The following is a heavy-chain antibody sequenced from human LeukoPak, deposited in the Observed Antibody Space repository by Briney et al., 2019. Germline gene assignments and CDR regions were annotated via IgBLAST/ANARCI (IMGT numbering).Heavy chain of an antibody. CDR3: ARQLPRELSYAFDI. D-gene: IGHD3-16*02. Sequence: GGSLRLSCVASGFTFTGHSMHWVRQAPGKGLEWVAVVAKDEKTIFYADSLKGRFTISRDNSRNTLFLQMNSLRDEDTAVYYCARQLPRELSYAFDIWGQGTMVTVSS. CDR2: VAKDEKTI. J-gene: IGHJ3*02. CDR1: GFTFTGHS. V-gene: IGHV3-30*04.